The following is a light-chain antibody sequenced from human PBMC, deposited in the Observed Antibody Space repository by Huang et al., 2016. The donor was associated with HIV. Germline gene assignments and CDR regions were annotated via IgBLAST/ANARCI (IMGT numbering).Light chain of an antibody. CDR3: QQYYTYPHS. Sequence: AIRLTQSPSSLSASTGDRVTITCRASPGISSYLARYQQKPGKAPKLLISSASALQSVVPSRCSGSGFGTDFTLTISSLQSEDLGTYHCQQYYTYPHSFGQGTKLEIK. CDR1: PGISSY. CDR2: SAS. V-gene: IGKV1-8*01. J-gene: IGKJ2*03.